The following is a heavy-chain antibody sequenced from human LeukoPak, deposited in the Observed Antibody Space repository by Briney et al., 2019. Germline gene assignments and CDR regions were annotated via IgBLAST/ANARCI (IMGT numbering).Heavy chain of an antibody. D-gene: IGHD6-13*01. V-gene: IGHV3-30*18. CDR3: ANSYSSSWFDY. CDR1: GITFSDLA. Sequence: GGSLRLSCAASGITFSDLAMSWVRQAPGKGPEWVAIISYDGSNKYYADSVKGRFTISRDNSKNTLYLQMNSLRAEDTAVYYCANSYSSSWFDYWGQGTLVTVSS. CDR2: ISYDGSNK. J-gene: IGHJ4*02.